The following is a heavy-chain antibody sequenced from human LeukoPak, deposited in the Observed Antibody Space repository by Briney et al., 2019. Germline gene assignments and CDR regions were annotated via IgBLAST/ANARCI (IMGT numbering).Heavy chain of an antibody. Sequence: GGSLRLSCAASGFTFSSYAMHWVRQAPGKGLEWVLFISSDGSQKYYADSVKGRFTISRDNAKDSLYLEMNSLRAEDTAVYYCARGGQAGTGDLWGQGTLVTVSS. D-gene: IGHD3-10*01. J-gene: IGHJ5*02. V-gene: IGHV3-30*12. CDR3: ARGGQAGTGDL. CDR1: GFTFSSYA. CDR2: ISSDGSQK.